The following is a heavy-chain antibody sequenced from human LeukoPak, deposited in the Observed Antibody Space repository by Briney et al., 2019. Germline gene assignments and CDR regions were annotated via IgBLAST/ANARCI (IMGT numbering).Heavy chain of an antibody. V-gene: IGHV1-2*02. CDR1: GYTFTGYY. D-gene: IGHD3-10*01. J-gene: IGHJ4*02. Sequence: ASVKVSCKASGYTFTGYYMHWVRQAPGQGLEWMGWINPNSGGTNYAQKFQGRVTMTRDTSISTAYMELSRLRSDDTAVYYCARGRATGLRGLLWFGENDYWGQGTLVTVFS. CDR3: ARGRATGLRGLLWFGENDY. CDR2: INPNSGGT.